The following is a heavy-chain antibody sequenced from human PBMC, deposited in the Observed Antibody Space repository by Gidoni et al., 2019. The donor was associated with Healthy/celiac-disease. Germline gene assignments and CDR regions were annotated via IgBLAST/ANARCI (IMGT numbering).Heavy chain of an antibody. V-gene: IGHV3-9*01. CDR1: GFTFDDYA. CDR3: AKEMGPQWLVKGILDY. Sequence: EVQLVESGGGLVQPGRSLRLSCAASGFTFDDYAMHWVRQAPGKGLEWVSGISWNSGSIGYADSVKGRFTISRDNAKNSLYLQMNSLRAEDTALYYCAKEMGPQWLVKGILDYWGQGTLVTVCS. CDR2: ISWNSGSI. J-gene: IGHJ4*02. D-gene: IGHD6-19*01.